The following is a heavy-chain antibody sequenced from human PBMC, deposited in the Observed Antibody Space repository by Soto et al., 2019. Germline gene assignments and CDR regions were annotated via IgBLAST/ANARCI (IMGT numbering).Heavy chain of an antibody. Sequence: NPXETLSLTCTVAGCSISSYCWSWIRQPAGKGLEWIGRIYTSGSTNYNPSLKSRVTMSVDTSKNQFSLKLSSVTAADTAVYYCARGIFMPRIYYFDYWGQGSLVTVSS. D-gene: IGHD2-2*01. CDR3: ARGIFMPRIYYFDY. CDR1: GCSISSYC. CDR2: IYTSGST. J-gene: IGHJ4*02. V-gene: IGHV4-4*07.